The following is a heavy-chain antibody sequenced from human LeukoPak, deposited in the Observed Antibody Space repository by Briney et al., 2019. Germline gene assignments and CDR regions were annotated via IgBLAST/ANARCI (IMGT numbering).Heavy chain of an antibody. V-gene: IGHV3-7*01. CDR2: INQGGSVK. CDR3: ARFGYSGWNLEY. J-gene: IGHJ4*02. CDR1: GFSFRDFW. D-gene: IGHD5-12*01. Sequence: PGGSLSLSCAASGFSFRDFWMTWVRQAPGKGLEWVANINQGGSVKYYVDSVKGRFAISRDDAESSLYVQMNSLRDEDTAVYYCARFGYSGWNLEYWGQGTLVTVSS.